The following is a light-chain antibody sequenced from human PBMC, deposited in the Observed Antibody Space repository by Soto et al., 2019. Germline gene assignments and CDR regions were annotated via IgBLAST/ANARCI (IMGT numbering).Light chain of an antibody. CDR2: EVT. V-gene: IGLV2-8*01. CDR1: SSDVGAYNY. CDR3: SSFAPSNTWV. Sequence: QSALTQPPSASGSPGQSVTISCTGTSSDVGAYNYVSWYQQHAGKAPNLVIYEVTKRPSGVPDRFSGSKSANTASLTVSGLQAEDEADYYCSSFAPSNTWVFGGGTKLTVL. J-gene: IGLJ3*02.